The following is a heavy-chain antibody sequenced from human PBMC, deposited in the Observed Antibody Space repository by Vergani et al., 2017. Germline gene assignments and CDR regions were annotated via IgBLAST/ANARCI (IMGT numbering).Heavy chain of an antibody. CDR3: AGPQGTSAYYYGGFDY. Sequence: EVQLVESGGGLVQPGGSLTLSCAASGFTVSSNHMTWVRQAPGKGLEWVSLIYSAGNRYYADSVKDRFTISRDNSKNTLSLQMNSLTAEDTAIYYCAGPQGTSAYYYGGFDYWGQGILVTVSS. CDR2: IYSAGNR. CDR1: GFTVSSNH. D-gene: IGHD3-22*01. J-gene: IGHJ4*02. V-gene: IGHV3-66*04.